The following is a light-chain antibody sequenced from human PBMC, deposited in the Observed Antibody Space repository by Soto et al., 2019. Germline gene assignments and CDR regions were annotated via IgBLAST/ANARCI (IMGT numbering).Light chain of an antibody. J-gene: IGLJ1*01. CDR3: ASWDVSLNGLYV. V-gene: IGLV1-44*01. Sequence: QSVLTQPPSASGTPGQRVTISGFGGGSKIGSGTVNWYQQLPGTAPKLLIYNNDQWASGVPDRFSGSKSGTSASLAISGLQSEDEADYYCASWDVSLNGLYVFGTGTKLTVL. CDR2: NND. CDR1: GSKIGSGT.